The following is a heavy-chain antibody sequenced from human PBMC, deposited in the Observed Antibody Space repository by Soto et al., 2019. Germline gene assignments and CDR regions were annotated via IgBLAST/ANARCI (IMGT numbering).Heavy chain of an antibody. CDR3: ARTAPTDLYYYDSSGSQAFGAFDI. J-gene: IGHJ3*02. Sequence: GASVKVSCKASGYIFTNNDVSWVRQATGQGLEWMGWMNPGSGDTGYAQKFQGRVTMTRDISIATDYMELSSLRSDDTAIYYCARTAPTDLYYYDSSGSQAFGAFDIWGQGKMV. CDR1: GYIFTNND. D-gene: IGHD3-22*01. CDR2: MNPGSGDT. V-gene: IGHV1-8*01.